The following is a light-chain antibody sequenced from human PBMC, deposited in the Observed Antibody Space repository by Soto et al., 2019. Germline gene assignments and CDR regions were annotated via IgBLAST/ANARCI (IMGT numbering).Light chain of an antibody. J-gene: IGLJ1*01. V-gene: IGLV2-14*03. CDR2: EVS. Sequence: QSVLTQPASVSGSPGQSITISCTGTSSDVGGYNIVSWFQQHPGKAPKVMIYEVSYRPSGISNRFSGSKSGNTASLTISGLQAEDEADYYCASYTSSNTYVFGSGTKLTVL. CDR1: SSDVGGYNI. CDR3: ASYTSSNTYV.